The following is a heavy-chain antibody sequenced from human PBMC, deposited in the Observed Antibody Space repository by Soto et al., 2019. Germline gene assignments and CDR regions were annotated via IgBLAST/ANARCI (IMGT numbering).Heavy chain of an antibody. CDR3: VKDYNFWTGLDI. J-gene: IGHJ6*02. D-gene: IGHD3-3*01. V-gene: IGHV3-64D*08. CDR1: GFTLSSCA. CDR2: IRDSGDKT. Sequence: GGSLRLSCSASGFTLSSCAVHWVRQAPGKCLEYVSVIRDSGDKTYYADSVKGRFAISRDNSKNTVYLQMTGLRGYDTAVYYCVKDYNFWTGLDIWGQGTTVTVSS.